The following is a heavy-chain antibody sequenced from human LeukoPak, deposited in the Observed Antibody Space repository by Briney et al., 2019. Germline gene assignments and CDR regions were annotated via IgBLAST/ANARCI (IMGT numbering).Heavy chain of an antibody. D-gene: IGHD1-26*01. J-gene: IGHJ3*02. CDR2: FDPEDGET. CDR3: ATAWGWAPLDAFDI. CDR1: GYTLTELS. V-gene: IGHV1-24*01. Sequence: ASVKVSCKVSGYTLTELSMQWVRQAPGKGLEWMGGFDPEDGETIYAQKFQGRVTMTEDTSTDTAYMELSSLRSEDTAVYYCATAWGWAPLDAFDIWGQGTMVTVSS.